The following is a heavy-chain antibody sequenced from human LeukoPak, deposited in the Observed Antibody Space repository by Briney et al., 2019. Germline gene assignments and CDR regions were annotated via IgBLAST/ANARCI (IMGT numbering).Heavy chain of an antibody. D-gene: IGHD6-19*01. CDR2: INPDGSDK. CDR3: VSGSGWIFDY. J-gene: IGHJ4*02. Sequence: GGSLRLSCATSGVTFSTHWMIWVRQAPGKGLEWVANINPDGSDKQYFDSVKGGFTISRDSARNSLYLQMNSLRAEDTAVYYCVSGSGWIFDYWGQGTLVTVSS. CDR1: GVTFSTHW. V-gene: IGHV3-7*01.